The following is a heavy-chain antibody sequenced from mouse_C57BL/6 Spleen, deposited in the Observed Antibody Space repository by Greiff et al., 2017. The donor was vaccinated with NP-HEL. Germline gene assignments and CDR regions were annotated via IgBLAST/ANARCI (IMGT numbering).Heavy chain of an antibody. CDR3: ARRGGSSYDYAMDY. V-gene: IGHV1-52*01. J-gene: IGHJ4*01. CDR1: GYTFTSYW. D-gene: IGHD1-1*01. Sequence: VQLQQPGAELVRPGSSVKLSCKASGYTFTSYWMHWVKQRPIQGLEWIGNIDPSDSETHYNQKFKDKATLTVDKSSSTAYMQLSSLTSEDSAVYYCARRGGSSYDYAMDYWGQGTSVTVSS. CDR2: IDPSDSET.